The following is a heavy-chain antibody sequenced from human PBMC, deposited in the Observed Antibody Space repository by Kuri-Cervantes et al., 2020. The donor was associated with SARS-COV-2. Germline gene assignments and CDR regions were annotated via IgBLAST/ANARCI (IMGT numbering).Heavy chain of an antibody. D-gene: IGHD3-16*01. Sequence: ESLKISCAASGFTFSDYYMSWIRQAPGKGLEWIGYIYYSGSTNYNPSLKSRVTISVDTSKNQFSLKLSSVTAADTAVYYCARGEYYYYGMDVWGQGTTVTVYS. CDR2: IYYSGST. J-gene: IGHJ6*02. CDR1: GFTFSDYY. CDR3: ARGEYYYYGMDV. V-gene: IGHV4-59*01.